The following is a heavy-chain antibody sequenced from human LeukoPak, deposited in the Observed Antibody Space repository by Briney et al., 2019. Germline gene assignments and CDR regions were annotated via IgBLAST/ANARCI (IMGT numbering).Heavy chain of an antibody. D-gene: IGHD1-1*01. J-gene: IGHJ3*01. CDR3: AGDVMSTALDAFDV. CDR1: GGSISSYY. CDR2: IYYSGST. Sequence: PETLSLTCTVSGGSISSYYWSWIRQPPGKGLEWIGYIYYSGSTNHNPSLKSRVTISVDTSKNQFSLKLSSVTAADTAVYYCAGDVMSTALDAFDVWGQGTVVTVSS. V-gene: IGHV4-59*01.